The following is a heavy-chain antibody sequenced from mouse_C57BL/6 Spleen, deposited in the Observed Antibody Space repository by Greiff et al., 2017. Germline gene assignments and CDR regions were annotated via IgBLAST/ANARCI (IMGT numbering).Heavy chain of an antibody. V-gene: IGHV5-9*04. D-gene: IGHD2-4*01. CDR1: GFTFSTYT. J-gene: IGHJ2*01. Sequence: EVQLVESGGGLVQPGGSLKLSCAASGFTFSTYTMPWVRQAPGKSLEWVATISGVGGNTDYPYSVKGRVTISRDSDKNTLYLQMSSLRSEDTATDYCARVDYEGADYFAYWGQGTTLTVSS. CDR3: ARVDYEGADYFAY. CDR2: ISGVGGNT.